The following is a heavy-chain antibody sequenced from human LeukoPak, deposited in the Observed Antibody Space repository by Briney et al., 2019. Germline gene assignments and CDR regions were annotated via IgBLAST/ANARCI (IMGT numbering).Heavy chain of an antibody. Sequence: ASVKVSCKASGCTFTSYGISWVRQAPGQGLEWMGWISAYNGNTNYAQKFQGRVTMTTDTSTSTAYMELRSLRSDDTAVYYCAREQYQLLCPDYWGQGTLVTVSS. CDR1: GCTFTSYG. V-gene: IGHV1-18*01. CDR3: AREQYQLLCPDY. D-gene: IGHD2-2*01. CDR2: ISAYNGNT. J-gene: IGHJ4*02.